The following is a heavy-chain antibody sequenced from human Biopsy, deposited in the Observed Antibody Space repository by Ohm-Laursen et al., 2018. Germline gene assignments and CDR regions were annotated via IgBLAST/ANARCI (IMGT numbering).Heavy chain of an antibody. CDR3: ASRPNCGGDCSSGFDY. CDR2: IVVGGGNT. D-gene: IGHD2-21*02. CDR1: GFTFNRSA. J-gene: IGHJ4*02. Sequence: GASVKVSCKASGFTFNRSAMQWVRQARGQRLEWIGWIVVGGGNTNYAQKFQERVTITRDMPTSTAYMELSSLRSEDTAVYYCASRPNCGGDCSSGFDYWGQGTLVTVSS. V-gene: IGHV1-58*02.